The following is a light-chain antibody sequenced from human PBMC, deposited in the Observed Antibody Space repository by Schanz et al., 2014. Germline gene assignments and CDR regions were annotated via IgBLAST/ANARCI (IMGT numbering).Light chain of an antibody. J-gene: IGKJ3*01. CDR2: AAS. Sequence: IQLTQSPSSLSASVRDRVTITCRASQDISSYLGWYQQKPGKVPKLLIYAASTLQSGVPSRFSGSGSGTHFTLTISSLQPEDVATYYCQKYDTTPLTFGPGTKVDIK. CDR1: QDISSY. V-gene: IGKV1-27*01. CDR3: QKYDTTPLT.